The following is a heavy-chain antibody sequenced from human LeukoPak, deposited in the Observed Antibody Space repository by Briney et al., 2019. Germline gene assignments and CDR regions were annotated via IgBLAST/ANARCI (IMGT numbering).Heavy chain of an antibody. CDR3: ARGYYDSSVDY. CDR2: IYYSGST. J-gene: IGHJ4*02. Sequence: PSETLSLTCAVYGGSFSGYYWSWIRQPPGKGLEWIGYIYYSGSTNYNPSLKSRVTISVDTSKNQFSLKLSSVTAADTAVYYCARGYYDSSVDYWGQGTLVTVSS. V-gene: IGHV4-59*01. D-gene: IGHD3-22*01. CDR1: GGSFSGYY.